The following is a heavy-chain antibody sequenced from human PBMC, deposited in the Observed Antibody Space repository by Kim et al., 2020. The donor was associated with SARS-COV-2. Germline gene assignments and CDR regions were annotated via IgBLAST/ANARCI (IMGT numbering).Heavy chain of an antibody. CDR3: ARDNSGTGVPAIAYFDH. J-gene: IGHJ4*01. V-gene: IGHV3-30-3*01. D-gene: IGHD1-26*01. CDR2: ISYDGNNE. CDR1: GFTFSKYT. Sequence: GGSLRLSCAASGFTFSKYTMHWVRQAPGKGLEWVAVISYDGNNEYYADSVKGRFTVSRDNSKNTMYLQMNSLRAEDTAVYYCARDNSGTGVPAIAYFDHWGHGTLVTVSS.